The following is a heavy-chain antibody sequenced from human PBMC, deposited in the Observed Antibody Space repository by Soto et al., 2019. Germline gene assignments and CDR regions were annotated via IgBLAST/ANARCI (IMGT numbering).Heavy chain of an antibody. Sequence: LVKVSCKASGGSFGNYAVSWVRQAPGQGLEWMGGIIPMFETVNYAQRFQGRLTIAADESTSTAYMELTSLTSADTAIYFCARGLRTGNYGMDVWGQGTTVTVSS. V-gene: IGHV1-69*13. D-gene: IGHD2-15*01. J-gene: IGHJ6*02. CDR1: GGSFGNYA. CDR3: ARGLRTGNYGMDV. CDR2: IIPMFETV.